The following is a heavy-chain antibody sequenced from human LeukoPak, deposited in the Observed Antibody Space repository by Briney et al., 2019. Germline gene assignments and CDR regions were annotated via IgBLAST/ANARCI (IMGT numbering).Heavy chain of an antibody. CDR1: GGTFSSYA. D-gene: IGHD6-13*01. CDR3: ARDSLAAAASDY. J-gene: IGHJ4*02. CDR2: IIPILGMA. Sequence: SVKVSCKASGGTFSSYAISWVRQAPGQGLEWMGRIIPILGMANYAQKFQGRVTITADKSTSTAYMELSSLRSEDTAVYYCARDSLAAAASDYWGQGTLVTVSS. V-gene: IGHV1-69*04.